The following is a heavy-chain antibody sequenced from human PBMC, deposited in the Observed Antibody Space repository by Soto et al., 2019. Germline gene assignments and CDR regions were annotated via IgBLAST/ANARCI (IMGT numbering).Heavy chain of an antibody. CDR3: ARQRSGSGNLLWFEY. V-gene: IGHV4-59*08. Sequence: SETLSLTCSVSGDSVSGYYWSWIRQPTGKGLEWIGHIYYSGITKYNPSLKSRVTISVDTSKNQFSLKLNFVTAADTAVYYCARQRSGSGNLLWFEYWGQGTLVTVSS. CDR2: IYYSGIT. J-gene: IGHJ5*01. CDR1: GDSVSGYY. D-gene: IGHD3-10*01.